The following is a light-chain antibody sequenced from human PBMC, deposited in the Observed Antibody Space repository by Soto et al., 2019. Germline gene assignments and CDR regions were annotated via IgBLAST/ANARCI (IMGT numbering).Light chain of an antibody. V-gene: IGLV2-23*01. J-gene: IGLJ1*01. CDR2: EGN. Sequence: QSALTQPASVSGSPGQSITISCTGTSSDVGSYNLVSWYQQHPGKAPKLMIYEGNKRPSGVSNRFSGSKSGNTASLTISGLQAEDVADYYCCSYAGSRPYVFGTGTKLTVL. CDR1: SSDVGSYNL. CDR3: CSYAGSRPYV.